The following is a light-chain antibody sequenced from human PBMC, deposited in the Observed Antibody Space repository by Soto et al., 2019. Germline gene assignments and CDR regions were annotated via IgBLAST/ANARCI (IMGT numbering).Light chain of an antibody. V-gene: IGKV3-11*01. Sequence: EVVLTQSPATLSLSPGERATLSCRASQSVRTYLAWYQHKPGQAPRLLIHDVSDRATGIPARFSGSGSGTDFTLTISSLEPEDFAVYYCQQRSSWPLTFGGGTKVDIK. CDR3: QQRSSWPLT. J-gene: IGKJ4*01. CDR1: QSVRTY. CDR2: DVS.